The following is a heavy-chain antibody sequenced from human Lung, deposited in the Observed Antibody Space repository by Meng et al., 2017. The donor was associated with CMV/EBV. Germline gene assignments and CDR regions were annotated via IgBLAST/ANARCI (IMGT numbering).Heavy chain of an antibody. Sequence: ASXXVSXKASGYSFTGYFVNWVRQAPGQGLEWMGWINPDSGTTDYAPNFRGRVTMTRDNSINTAYMELSRLRSDDTAVYYCARSRPGSHYYYGMDVWGQGXTVTVSS. CDR3: ARSRPGSHYYYGMDV. V-gene: IGHV1-2*02. CDR1: GYSFTGYF. CDR2: INPDSGTT. D-gene: IGHD1-14*01. J-gene: IGHJ6*02.